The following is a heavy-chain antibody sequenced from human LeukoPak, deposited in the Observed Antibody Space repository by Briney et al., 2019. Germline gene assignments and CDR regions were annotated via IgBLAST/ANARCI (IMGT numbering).Heavy chain of an antibody. CDR2: IYYSGST. Sequence: PSETLSLTCTVSGGSISSSSYYWGWIRQPPGKGLEGIGSIYYSGSTYYNPSLKSRVTISVDTSKNQFSLKLSSVTAADTAVYYCAREAYCSGGSCLAFDIWGQGTMVTVSS. CDR3: AREAYCSGGSCLAFDI. J-gene: IGHJ3*02. D-gene: IGHD2-15*01. V-gene: IGHV4-39*07. CDR1: GGSISSSSYY.